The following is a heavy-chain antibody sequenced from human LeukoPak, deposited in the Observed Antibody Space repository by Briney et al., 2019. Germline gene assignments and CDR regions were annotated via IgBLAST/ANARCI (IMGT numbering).Heavy chain of an antibody. V-gene: IGHV3-30*03. CDR1: GFTFSSYG. CDR3: VRDSSGWFYFDY. Sequence: PGGSLRLSCAASGFTFSSYGMHWVRQAPGKGLEWVAVISYDGSNKYYADSVKGRFTISRDNSKNTLNLQMNSLRAEDTAVYYCVRDSSGWFYFDYWGQGTLVTVSS. J-gene: IGHJ4*02. D-gene: IGHD6-19*01. CDR2: ISYDGSNK.